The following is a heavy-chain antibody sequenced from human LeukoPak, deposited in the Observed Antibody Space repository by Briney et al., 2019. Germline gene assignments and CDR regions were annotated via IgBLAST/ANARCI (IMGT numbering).Heavy chain of an antibody. D-gene: IGHD3-9*01. CDR2: ITDSGSSI. CDR3: ARSIGLTGGGVDV. V-gene: IGHV3-11*01. Sequence: GGSLRLSCAASGFTFRDYNMNWVRQAPGLGLEWVSYITDSGSSIHYADSVNGRFTISRDNAKNSLYLQMNSLRAEDSAVYYCARSIGLTGGGVDVWGRGTTVTVSS. J-gene: IGHJ6*02. CDR1: GFTFRDYN.